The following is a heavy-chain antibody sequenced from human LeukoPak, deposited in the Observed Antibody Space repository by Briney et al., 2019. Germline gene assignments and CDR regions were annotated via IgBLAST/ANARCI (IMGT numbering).Heavy chain of an antibody. CDR3: AKGKQYLEWLPDA. D-gene: IGHD3-3*01. Sequence: PGGSLRLSCAASGFTFISYAMSWVCQAPGKGLEWVSAISASRVSTYYADSVKGRFTISRDNSKNTLYLQMNSLRAEDTAVYYCAKGKQYLEWLPDAWGQGTLVTVSS. CDR2: ISASRVST. V-gene: IGHV3-23*01. CDR1: GFTFISYA. J-gene: IGHJ5*02.